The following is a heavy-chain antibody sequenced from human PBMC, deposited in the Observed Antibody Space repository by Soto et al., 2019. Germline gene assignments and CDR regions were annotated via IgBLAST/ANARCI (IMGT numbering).Heavy chain of an antibody. J-gene: IGHJ4*02. V-gene: IGHV3-23*01. D-gene: IGHD3-22*01. CDR2: ISGSGGST. Sequence: PGGSLRLSCAASGFTFSSYAMSWVRQAPGKGLEWVSAISGSGGSTYYADSVKGRFTISRDNSKNTLYLQMNSLRAEDTAVYYCAKTESYYYDSSGYYLDYWGQGTLVTVSS. CDR1: GFTFSSYA. CDR3: AKTESYYYDSSGYYLDY.